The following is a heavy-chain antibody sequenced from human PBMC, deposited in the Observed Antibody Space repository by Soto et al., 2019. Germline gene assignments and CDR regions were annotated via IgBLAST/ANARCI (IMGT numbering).Heavy chain of an antibody. CDR3: ARTLYGDNVDY. V-gene: IGHV1-8*01. D-gene: IGHD4-17*01. Sequence: GGSVKVSCKASGISFINHYVHWVRQAPGQGPEWMGWMNPNSGNTGYAQKFQGRVTMTRNTSISTAYMELSSLRSEDTAVYYCARTLYGDNVDYWGQGTLVTVSS. J-gene: IGHJ4*02. CDR1: GISFINHY. CDR2: MNPNSGNT.